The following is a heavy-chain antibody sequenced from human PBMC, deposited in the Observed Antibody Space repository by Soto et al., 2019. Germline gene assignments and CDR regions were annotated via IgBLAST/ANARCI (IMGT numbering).Heavy chain of an antibody. CDR3: ARAQARYDFWSGYYLPNYYMDV. D-gene: IGHD3-3*01. Sequence: SETLSLTCTVSGGSISSYYWSWIRQPPGKGLEWIGYIYYSGSTNYNPSLKSRVTISVDTSKNQFSLKLSSVTAADTAVYYCARAQARYDFWSGYYLPNYYMDVWGKGTTVTVSS. J-gene: IGHJ6*03. CDR2: IYYSGST. V-gene: IGHV4-59*01. CDR1: GGSISSYY.